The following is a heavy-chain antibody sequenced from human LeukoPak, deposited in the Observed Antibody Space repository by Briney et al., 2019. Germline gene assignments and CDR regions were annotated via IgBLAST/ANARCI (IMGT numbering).Heavy chain of an antibody. V-gene: IGHV4-34*01. J-gene: IGHJ4*01. CDR1: GESFGGYY. Sequence: PSETLSLTCAVYGESFGGYYWSWIRQPPGKGLEWIAEINQSGRTNLNPSLESRVTISMDTPKNQFSLRLSSVNAADTAVYCCARAGGYNFKSSGPETIDYWGQGTLVVVSS. D-gene: IGHD5-18*01. CDR3: ARAGGYNFKSSGPETIDY. CDR2: INQSGRT.